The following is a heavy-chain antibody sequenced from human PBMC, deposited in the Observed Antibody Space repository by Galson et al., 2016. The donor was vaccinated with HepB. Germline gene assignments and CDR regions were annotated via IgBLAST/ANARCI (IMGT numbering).Heavy chain of an antibody. J-gene: IGHJ4*02. CDR1: GYSFSTYW. Sequence: QSGAEVKKPGESLKISCKASGYSFSTYWIAWVRQMPGKGLEWVGIIYPDDSDTRYSPSSQGQVTMSADKSIGTAYLQWNSLRASDSAIYFCARHQKAGYSPMVFWGQGTLVTVSS. D-gene: IGHD4/OR15-4a*01. V-gene: IGHV5-51*01. CDR3: ARHQKAGYSPMVF. CDR2: IYPDDSDT.